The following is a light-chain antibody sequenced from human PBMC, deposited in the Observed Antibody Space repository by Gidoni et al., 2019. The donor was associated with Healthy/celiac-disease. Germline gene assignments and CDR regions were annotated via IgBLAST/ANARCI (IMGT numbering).Light chain of an antibody. CDR1: QSISSY. V-gene: IGKV1-39*01. CDR2: AAS. J-gene: IGKJ5*01. Sequence: DNQMTQSPSSLSASVGDRVTITCRASQSISSYLNWYQQKPGKAPKLLIYAASSLQSGVPSRFSGSGSGTDFTLTISSLQPEDFATYYCQQSYSTPPTFXQXTRLXIK. CDR3: QQSYSTPPT.